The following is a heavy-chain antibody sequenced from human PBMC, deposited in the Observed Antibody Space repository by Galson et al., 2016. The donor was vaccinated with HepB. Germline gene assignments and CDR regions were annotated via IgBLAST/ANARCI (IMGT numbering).Heavy chain of an antibody. CDR2: LSDGGDTT. D-gene: IGHD6-13*01. Sequence: SLRLSCATSGFTFSNSAMTWVRQAPGKGLEWMSTLSDGGDTTYYADSVKGRFTVSRDTSKNTLYLQMNSLRVDETALYYCAKGGLSSRWASSWGQGTLVTVSS. V-gene: IGHV3-23*01. CDR1: GFTFSNSA. J-gene: IGHJ4*02. CDR3: AKGGLSSRWASS.